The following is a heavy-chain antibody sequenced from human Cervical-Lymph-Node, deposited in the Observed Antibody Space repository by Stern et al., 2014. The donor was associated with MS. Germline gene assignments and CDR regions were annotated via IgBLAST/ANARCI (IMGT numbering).Heavy chain of an antibody. D-gene: IGHD2/OR15-2a*01. CDR3: AREATRIIVGIDY. Sequence: VQLVESGAKMKKPGASVRVSCKAFGYDFIGFFIHWVRQVPGQGLEWMGRLNPNSDDPTYAQNFQDRVTLTRDTSIGTAYLELSRLTSADTAVYYCAREATRIIVGIDYWGQGTPVTVSS. CDR1: GYDFIGFF. J-gene: IGHJ4*02. CDR2: LNPNSDDP. V-gene: IGHV1-2*06.